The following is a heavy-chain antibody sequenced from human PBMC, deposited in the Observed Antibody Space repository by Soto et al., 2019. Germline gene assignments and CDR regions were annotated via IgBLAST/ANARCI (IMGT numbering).Heavy chain of an antibody. V-gene: IGHV5-51*01. Sequence: PGESLKICCKGSGFTFTTYWIGWVRQVPGKGLEWMGVIYPDDSDTRYSPSFQGRVTISADKSNSTAYLQWSSLEASDTAVYYCARAFRSNYYAFWGQGTLVTSPQ. CDR2: IYPDDSDT. D-gene: IGHD3-3*01. CDR3: ARAFRSNYYAF. CDR1: GFTFTTYW. J-gene: IGHJ4*02.